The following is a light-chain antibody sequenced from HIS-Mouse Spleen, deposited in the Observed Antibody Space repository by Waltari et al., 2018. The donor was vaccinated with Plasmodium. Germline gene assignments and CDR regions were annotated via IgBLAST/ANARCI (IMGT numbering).Light chain of an antibody. CDR3: CSYAGSYTLAV. J-gene: IGLJ2*01. V-gene: IGLV2-11*01. CDR1: SSDVGGSNY. Sequence: QSALTQPRSVSGSPGQSVTISCTATSSDVGGSNYVSWYQQHPGKAPNLLIYDVSKRPSGVPDRFSGSKSGNTASLTISGLQAEDEADYYCCSYAGSYTLAVFGGGTKLTVL. CDR2: DVS.